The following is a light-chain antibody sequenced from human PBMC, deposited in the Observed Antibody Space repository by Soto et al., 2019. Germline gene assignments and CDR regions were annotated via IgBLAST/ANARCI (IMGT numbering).Light chain of an antibody. Sequence: EIVLTQSPATLSLSPGERATLSCRASQSVSSYLAWYQQKPGQAPRLLIHDASNRATGIPARFSGGGSGTDFTLTISSLEPEDFAVYYCQQRGNWPVTFGGGTKVEIK. V-gene: IGKV3-11*01. CDR3: QQRGNWPVT. CDR1: QSVSSY. J-gene: IGKJ4*01. CDR2: DAS.